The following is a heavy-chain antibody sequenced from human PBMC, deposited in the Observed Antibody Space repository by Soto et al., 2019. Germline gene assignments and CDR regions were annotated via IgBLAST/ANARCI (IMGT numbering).Heavy chain of an antibody. D-gene: IGHD1-1*01. V-gene: IGHV4-31*03. CDR3: ARATGTLRSRNCDY. J-gene: IGHJ4*02. Sequence: SETLSLTCSVSGGSISTVGHYWTWIRQPPGKGLEWIGSIYHTGSTYYSKSLRSRLTMSVDTSKSQFSLRLSSVTAADTAVYYCARATGTLRSRNCDYWGQGSLVTSPQ. CDR2: IYHTGST. CDR1: GGSISTVGHY.